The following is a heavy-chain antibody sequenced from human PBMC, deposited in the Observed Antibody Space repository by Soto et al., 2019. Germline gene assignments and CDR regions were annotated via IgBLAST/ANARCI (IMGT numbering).Heavy chain of an antibody. V-gene: IGHV4-4*07. D-gene: IGHD7-27*01. Sequence: SETLSLTCTVSGDSMSSYYWSWIRQSAEKGLEWIGRISATGTTSYIPSLQSRIRLSIDTSKNQFSLNLKFVTAADTAVYSCARDQSGAADIWGQGTMVTVSS. J-gene: IGHJ3*02. CDR1: GDSMSSYY. CDR2: ISATGTT. CDR3: ARDQSGAADI.